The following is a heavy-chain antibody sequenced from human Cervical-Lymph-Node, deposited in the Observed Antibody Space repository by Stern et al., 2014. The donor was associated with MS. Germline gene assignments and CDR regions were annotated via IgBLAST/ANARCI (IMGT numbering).Heavy chain of an antibody. CDR1: GASMRSYY. Sequence: QLQLQESGPGLVKPSETPSLTCTVSGASMRSYYWSWIRQPPGKGLEWIGYISNYGSAKYTPSLKSRVTISVATSKTQFSLKLNSVTAADTALYFCARHQDYSRSWGFDYWGQGTLVTVSS. CDR2: ISNYGSA. J-gene: IGHJ4*02. D-gene: IGHD6-6*01. V-gene: IGHV4-59*08. CDR3: ARHQDYSRSWGFDY.